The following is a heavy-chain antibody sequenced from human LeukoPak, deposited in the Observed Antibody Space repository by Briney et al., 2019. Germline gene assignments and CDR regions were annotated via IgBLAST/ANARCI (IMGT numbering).Heavy chain of an antibody. D-gene: IGHD2-2*01. Sequence: PSETLSLTCTVSGGSISTYYWSWIRQPPGKGLEWIGYIFYTGSTNYNPSLKSRVTVSVDTSKNQLSLKLSSVTPADTAVYYCARARVPYAYYFDSWGQGALVTVSS. J-gene: IGHJ4*02. CDR1: GGSISTYY. CDR3: ARARVPYAYYFDS. CDR2: IFYTGST. V-gene: IGHV4-59*01.